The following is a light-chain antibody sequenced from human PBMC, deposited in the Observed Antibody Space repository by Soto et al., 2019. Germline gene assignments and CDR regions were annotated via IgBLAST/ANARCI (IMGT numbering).Light chain of an antibody. V-gene: IGKV1-27*01. CDR2: AAS. J-gene: IGKJ4*01. Sequence: DIQMTQSPSSLSASLGDRVTIPCRASQGICVYLAWFQQKPGNAPKLLIYAASTLQSGVPSRFSGSGSGTDFTLTVSSLQPEDVATYYCQKYNSAPLTFGGGTRVEIK. CDR1: QGICVY. CDR3: QKYNSAPLT.